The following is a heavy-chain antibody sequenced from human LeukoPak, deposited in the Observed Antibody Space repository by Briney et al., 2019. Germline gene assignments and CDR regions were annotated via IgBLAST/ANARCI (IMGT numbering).Heavy chain of an antibody. D-gene: IGHD1-26*01. CDR2: IKQDGSEI. V-gene: IGHV3-7*01. Sequence: GGSLRLSCAAPGFTFSNYWMDWVRQAPGKGLEWVANIKQDGSEIYYVDSVKGRFTISRDTAKDSLYLQMNSLRAEDTAVYYCARDRTWEDYGMDVWGQGTTVTVSS. CDR3: ARDRTWEDYGMDV. CDR1: GFTFSNYW. J-gene: IGHJ6*02.